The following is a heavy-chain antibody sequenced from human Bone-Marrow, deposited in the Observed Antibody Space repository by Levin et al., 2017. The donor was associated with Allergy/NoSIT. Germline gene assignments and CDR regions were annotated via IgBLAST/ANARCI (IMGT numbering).Heavy chain of an antibody. CDR1: GYNFAKSW. CDR3: ARRFSGYERLDY. Sequence: RGESLKISCKASGYNFAKSWIGWVRQMPGKGLEWMGIVYPGDSDTRYSPSFQGQVTISVDKSINTAYLQWTRLKASDTATYYCARRFSGYERLDYWGQGALFIVSS. J-gene: IGHJ4*02. D-gene: IGHD5-12*01. V-gene: IGHV5-51*01. CDR2: VYPGDSDT.